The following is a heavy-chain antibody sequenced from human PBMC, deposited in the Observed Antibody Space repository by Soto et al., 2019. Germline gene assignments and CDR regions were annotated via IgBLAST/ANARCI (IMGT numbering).Heavy chain of an antibody. CDR2: IYFNGNT. V-gene: IGHV4-39*01. CDR3: ARQGSY. Sequence: QLQLQESGPGLVKPSETLSLTCNVSGVSISDTSYYWGWIRQPPGKGLEWIGTIYFNGNTFYNPSIKSRLTISVDTSKNQFSRRLTSVTAADTAVYYCARQGSYWGQGTLVAVSS. J-gene: IGHJ4*02. CDR1: GVSISDTSYY.